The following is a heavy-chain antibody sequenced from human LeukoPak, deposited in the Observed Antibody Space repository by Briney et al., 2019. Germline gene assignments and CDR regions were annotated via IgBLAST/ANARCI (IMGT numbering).Heavy chain of an antibody. Sequence: GASVKVSCKASGYTFTGYCMHWVRQAPGQGLEWMGWINPNSGGTNYAQKFQGRVTMTRDTSISTAYMELSRLRSDDTAVYYCARETYCSGGSCYSCDYWGQGTLVTVSS. CDR2: INPNSGGT. D-gene: IGHD2-15*01. CDR3: ARETYCSGGSCYSCDY. J-gene: IGHJ4*02. V-gene: IGHV1-2*02. CDR1: GYTFTGYC.